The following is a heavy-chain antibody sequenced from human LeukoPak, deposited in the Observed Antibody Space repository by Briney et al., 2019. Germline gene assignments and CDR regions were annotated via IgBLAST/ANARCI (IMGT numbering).Heavy chain of an antibody. V-gene: IGHV3-30-3*01. J-gene: IGHJ4*02. CDR2: ISYDGSNK. CDR3: AKDRYYYASGPPDY. D-gene: IGHD3-10*01. CDR1: GFTFSSYA. Sequence: GRSLRLSCAASGFTFSSYAMHWVRQAPGKGLEWVAVISYDGSNKYYADSVKGRFTISRDNSKNTLYLQMNSLRAEDPAVYYCAKDRYYYASGPPDYWGQGTLVTVSS.